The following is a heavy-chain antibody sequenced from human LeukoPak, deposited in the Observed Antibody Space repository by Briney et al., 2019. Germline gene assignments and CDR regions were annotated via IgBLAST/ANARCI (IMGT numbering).Heavy chain of an antibody. D-gene: IGHD6-13*01. CDR3: AKDGVRQQLD. J-gene: IGHJ4*02. CDR2: ISSSGSTI. V-gene: IGHV3-48*03. CDR1: GFTFSSYE. Sequence: PGGSLRLSCAASGFTFSSYEMNWVRQAPGKGLEWVSYISSSGSTIYYADSVKGRFTISRDNAKNSLYLQMDSLRAEDTAVYYCAKDGVRQQLDWGQGTLVTVSS.